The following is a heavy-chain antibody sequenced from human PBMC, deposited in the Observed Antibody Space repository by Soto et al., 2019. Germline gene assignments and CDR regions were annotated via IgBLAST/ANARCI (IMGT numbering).Heavy chain of an antibody. Sequence: GSLRLSCAVSGFTVGTNYMSWVRQSPGKGLEWVSVFFTGGNTYYADSVKGRFTMSRDNSKNTVSLQMNSLRAEDTAVYYCARDNWKNFDYWGQGALVTVSS. CDR3: ARDNWKNFDY. V-gene: IGHV3-53*01. D-gene: IGHD1-1*01. CDR1: GFTVGTNY. J-gene: IGHJ4*02. CDR2: FFTGGNT.